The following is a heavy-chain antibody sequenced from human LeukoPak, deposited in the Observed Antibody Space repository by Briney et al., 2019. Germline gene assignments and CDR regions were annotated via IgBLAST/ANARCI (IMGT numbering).Heavy chain of an antibody. J-gene: IGHJ6*02. CDR3: AKDHVVVRLYYYYYGMDV. Sequence: GGSLRLSCAASGFTFSSYGMHWVRQAPGKGLEWVAVISYDGSDKYYADSVKGRFTISRDNSKNTLYLQMNSLRAEDTAVYYCAKDHVVVRLYYYYYGMDVWGQGTTVTVSS. V-gene: IGHV3-30*18. D-gene: IGHD2-21*01. CDR1: GFTFSSYG. CDR2: ISYDGSDK.